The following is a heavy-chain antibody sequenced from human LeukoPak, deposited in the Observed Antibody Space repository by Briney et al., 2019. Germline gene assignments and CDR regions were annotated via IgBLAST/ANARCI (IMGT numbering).Heavy chain of an antibody. J-gene: IGHJ4*02. D-gene: IGHD3-22*01. Sequence: SETLSLTCAVSGDSMSSGYYWGWIRQPPGKGLEWIGSIYHSGSTYYNPSLKSRVIISVDTSKSHFSLKLNSVTAADTAVYYCVSQYDRSGYYAFDYWGQGTMVTVTS. CDR2: IYHSGST. CDR1: GDSMSSGYY. CDR3: VSQYDRSGYYAFDY. V-gene: IGHV4-38-2*01.